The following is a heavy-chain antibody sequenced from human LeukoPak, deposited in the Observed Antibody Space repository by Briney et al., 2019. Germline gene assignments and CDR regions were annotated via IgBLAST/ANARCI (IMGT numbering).Heavy chain of an antibody. D-gene: IGHD6-13*01. J-gene: IGHJ4*02. CDR3: ARVDREQQLIPSDY. V-gene: IGHV1-18*01. CDR2: ISAYNGNT. Sequence: GASVKVSCNASGYTFTSYGISWVRQAPGQGLEWMGWISAYNGNTNYAQKLQGRVTMTTDTSTSTAYMELRSLRSDDTAVYYCARVDREQQLIPSDYWGQGTLVTVSS. CDR1: GYTFTSYG.